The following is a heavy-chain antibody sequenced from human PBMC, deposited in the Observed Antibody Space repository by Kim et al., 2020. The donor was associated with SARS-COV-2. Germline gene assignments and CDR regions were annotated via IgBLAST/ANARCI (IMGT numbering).Heavy chain of an antibody. J-gene: IGHJ6*02. D-gene: IGHD4-17*01. CDR3: ARDQNYNGDYGEGGMDV. Sequence: VKGRVTIARENSKKTLYLQMNSLRAEDTAVYYCARDQNYNGDYGEGGMDVWGQGTTVTVSS. V-gene: IGHV3-53*01.